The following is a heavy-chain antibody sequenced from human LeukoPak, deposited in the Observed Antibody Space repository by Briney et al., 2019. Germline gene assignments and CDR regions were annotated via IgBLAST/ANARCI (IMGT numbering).Heavy chain of an antibody. D-gene: IGHD2-2*01. CDR1: GFAFITYG. CDR3: ARGWVSDIVVVPAADDAFDI. V-gene: IGHV3-30*03. Sequence: GGSLRLSCEASGFAFITYGMHWVRQAPGRGLQWVAVISYDGTHKEYADSVKGRFTISRDDSENTLYLQMNSLRAEDTAVYYCARGWVSDIVVVPAADDAFDIWGQGTMLTVSS. CDR2: ISYDGTHK. J-gene: IGHJ3*02.